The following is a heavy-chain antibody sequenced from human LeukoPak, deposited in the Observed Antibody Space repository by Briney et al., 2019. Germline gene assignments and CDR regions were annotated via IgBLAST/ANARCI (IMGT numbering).Heavy chain of an antibody. V-gene: IGHV1-18*01. CDR2: VSAYNGNT. J-gene: IGHJ3*02. CDR1: GYSFTSYG. CDR3: ARVPSSGWYMGAFDI. Sequence: ASVKVSCKASGYSFTSYGISWVRQAPGQGLEWMGWVSAYNGNTNYAQKLQGRVTMPTDTSTNTAYMELRSLRSDDTAVYYCARVPSSGWYMGAFDIWGQGTMVTVSS. D-gene: IGHD6-19*01.